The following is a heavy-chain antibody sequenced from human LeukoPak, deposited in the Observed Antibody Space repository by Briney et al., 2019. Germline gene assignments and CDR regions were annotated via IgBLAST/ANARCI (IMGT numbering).Heavy chain of an antibody. Sequence: LGGSLRLSCAASGFTVSSNYMSWVRQAPGKGLEWVSVIYSGGSTYYADSVKGRFTISRDNSKNTLYLQMNSLRAEDTAVYYCARDPLHCSGGSCYSGGTLDYWGQGTLVTVSS. CDR3: ARDPLHCSGGSCYSGGTLDY. CDR1: GFTVSSNY. J-gene: IGHJ4*02. D-gene: IGHD2-15*01. CDR2: IYSGGST. V-gene: IGHV3-53*01.